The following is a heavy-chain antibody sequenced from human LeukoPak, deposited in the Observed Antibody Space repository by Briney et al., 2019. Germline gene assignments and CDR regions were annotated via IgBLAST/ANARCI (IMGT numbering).Heavy chain of an antibody. CDR3: ARVXSXGXXYFDI. J-gene: IGHJ3*02. CDR2: IYSGGXT. Sequence: GGSLRLSCAASGFTVSSNYMSWVRQAPGKGLEWVPVIYSGGXTYYADSVKGRFTISRDNSKSTLYLQMNSLRAEDTAVYYCARVXSXGXXYFDIWGQGTMVTVSS. D-gene: IGHD2-21*01. V-gene: IGHV3-53*01. CDR1: GFTVSSNY.